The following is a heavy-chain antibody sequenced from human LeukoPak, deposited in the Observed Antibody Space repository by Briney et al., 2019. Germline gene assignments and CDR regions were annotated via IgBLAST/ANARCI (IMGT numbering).Heavy chain of an antibody. Sequence: PSETLSLTCTVSGGSISSGSYYWSWIRQPAGKGLEWIGRIYTSGSTNYNPSLKSRVTMSVDTSKNQFSLKLSSVTAADTAVYYCARGLWFGDENPPYFDYWGQGILVTVSS. CDR3: ARGLWFGDENPPYFDY. D-gene: IGHD3-10*01. J-gene: IGHJ4*02. CDR1: GGSISSGSYY. V-gene: IGHV4-61*02. CDR2: IYTSGST.